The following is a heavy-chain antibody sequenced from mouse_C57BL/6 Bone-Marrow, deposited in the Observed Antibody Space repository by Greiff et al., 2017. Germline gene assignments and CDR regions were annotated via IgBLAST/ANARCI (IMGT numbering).Heavy chain of an antibody. CDR2: ISSGGSYT. CDR3: ARWLYAMDY. Sequence: EVQLVESGGDLVKPGGSLKLSCAASGFTFSSYGMSWVRQTPDKRLEWVATISSGGSYTYYPDSVKGRFTISRDNAKNTLYLQMSSLKSEDTAMYYCARWLYAMDYWVQGASGTVSS. J-gene: IGHJ4*01. CDR1: GFTFSSYG. V-gene: IGHV5-6*01.